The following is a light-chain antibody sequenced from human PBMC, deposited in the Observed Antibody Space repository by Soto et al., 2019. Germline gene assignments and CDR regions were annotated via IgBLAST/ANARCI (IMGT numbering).Light chain of an antibody. J-gene: IGKJ2*01. CDR1: QSISTW. CDR3: QQYSSYPYT. CDR2: KAS. V-gene: IGKV1-5*03. Sequence: DIQMTQSPSTLSASVGDRVTITFRASQSISTWLAWYQQIPGKAPKLLIYKASSLESRVPSRFSGSGSGTEFTLTISSLQPGDFAAYYCQQYSSYPYTFGQGTKLQIK.